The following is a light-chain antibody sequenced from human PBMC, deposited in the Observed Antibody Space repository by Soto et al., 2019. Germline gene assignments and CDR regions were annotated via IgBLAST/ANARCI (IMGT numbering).Light chain of an antibody. CDR3: QQYGSSPLT. CDR1: QSVNSSY. CDR2: GAS. J-gene: IGKJ4*02. V-gene: IGKV3-20*01. Sequence: EIVLTQSPGTLSLSPGERATLSCRASQSVNSSYLAWYQQKPGQAPRLLIHGASSRATGIPDRLSGSGSGTDFTLTISGLEPEGFGVYYCQQYGSSPLTFGGGTKVEIK.